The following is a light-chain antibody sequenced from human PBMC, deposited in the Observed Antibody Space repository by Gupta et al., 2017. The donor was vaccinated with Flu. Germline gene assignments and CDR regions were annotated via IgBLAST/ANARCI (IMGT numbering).Light chain of an antibody. CDR3: QHENNCPGT. CDR1: QSVSSN. V-gene: IGKV3-15*01. CDR2: GAS. J-gene: IGKJ1*01. Sequence: EIVMTQSPATLSVSPGERATLSCRASQSVSSNLAWYQQTPGQAPRLLIYGASTRATGFPARFSGSGSGTEFTLTISSRQSEDFAVYYCQHENNCPGTFGQGTKVEMK.